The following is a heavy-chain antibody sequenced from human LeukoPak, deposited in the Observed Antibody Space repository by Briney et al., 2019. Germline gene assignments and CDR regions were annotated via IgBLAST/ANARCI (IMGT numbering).Heavy chain of an antibody. D-gene: IGHD1/OR15-1a*01. Sequence: GGSLRLSCAASGFTFSSYGMHWVRQAPGKGLEWVSSISTSSSYIYYADSVKGRFTISRDNAKNSLYLQMNSLRAEDTAVYYCARDPDGTARNYFDYWGQGTLVTVSS. CDR1: GFTFSSYG. CDR3: ARDPDGTARNYFDY. J-gene: IGHJ4*02. V-gene: IGHV3-21*01. CDR2: ISTSSSYI.